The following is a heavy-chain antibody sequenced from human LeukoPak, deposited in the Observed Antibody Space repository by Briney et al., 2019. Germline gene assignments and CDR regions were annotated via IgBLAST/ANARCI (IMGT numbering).Heavy chain of an antibody. CDR2: ISGSGGST. Sequence: SGGSLRLSCAASGFTFSSYAMSWVRQAPGKGLEWVSAISGSGGSTYYADSVKGRFTISRDNSKNTLYLQMNSLRAEDTAVYYCAKAWPVTPRGGYFDYGGQGTLVTVSS. CDR3: AKAWPVTPRGGYFDY. CDR1: GFTFSSYA. D-gene: IGHD4-17*01. V-gene: IGHV3-23*01. J-gene: IGHJ4*02.